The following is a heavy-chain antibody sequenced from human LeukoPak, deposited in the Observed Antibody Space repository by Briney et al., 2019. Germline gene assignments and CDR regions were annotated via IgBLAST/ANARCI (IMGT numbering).Heavy chain of an antibody. D-gene: IGHD1-1*01. CDR2: IWYDGSNK. V-gene: IGHV3-33*01. Sequence: AGRSLRLSCAGSGFTFSSYGMHWVRQAPGKGLEWVAVIWYDGSNKYYADSVKCRFTISRDKSKNTLYLQMNSLTAEDTAVYYCARDWVLYGMDVWGQGTTVTVSS. CDR1: GFTFSSYG. J-gene: IGHJ6*02. CDR3: ARDWVLYGMDV.